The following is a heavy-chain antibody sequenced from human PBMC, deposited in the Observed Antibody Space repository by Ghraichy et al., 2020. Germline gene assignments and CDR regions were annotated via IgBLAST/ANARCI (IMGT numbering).Heavy chain of an antibody. V-gene: IGHV4-39*07. Sequence: SETLSLTCTVSGGSISTTTYYWGWIRQPPGKGLEWIGSVYYNGNTYYSPSLKSRVTISLDTSKNQFSLMLSSVTAADTAVYYCASTIAVAGKMYYHCNVDVWGKGTTVTVSS. CDR1: GGSISTTTYY. D-gene: IGHD6-19*01. CDR2: VYYNGNT. CDR3: ASTIAVAGKMYYHCNVDV. J-gene: IGHJ6*03.